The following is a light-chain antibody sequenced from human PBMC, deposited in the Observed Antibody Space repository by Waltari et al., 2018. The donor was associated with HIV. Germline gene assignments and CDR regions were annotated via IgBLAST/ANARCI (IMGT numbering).Light chain of an antibody. CDR1: SSDVGGYNR. CDR3: SSYAGARV. Sequence: QSALTQPASVSGSPGQSITISCTVTSSDVGGYNRVSWYQQYPGKAPKLIIYEVTKRPSGVSNRFSGSKSGNTASLTLSGLQADDEADYYCSSYAGARVFGGGTNLIVL. J-gene: IGLJ3*02. V-gene: IGLV2-23*02. CDR2: EVT.